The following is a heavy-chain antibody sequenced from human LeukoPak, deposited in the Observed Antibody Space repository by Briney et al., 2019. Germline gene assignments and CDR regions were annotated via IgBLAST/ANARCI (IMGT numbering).Heavy chain of an antibody. Sequence: PGGSLRLSCAASGFTFSSYSMNWVRQVPGKGLEWVAVISHDGYDKSYVGNVKGRFTISRDNSNSVYLQMTSLRPEDTAVYYCVKSSGYSSYDHGDYWGQGTMVTVSS. V-gene: IGHV3-30*18. D-gene: IGHD5-12*01. CDR1: GFTFSSYS. CDR3: VKSSGYSSYDHGDY. J-gene: IGHJ4*02. CDR2: ISHDGYDK.